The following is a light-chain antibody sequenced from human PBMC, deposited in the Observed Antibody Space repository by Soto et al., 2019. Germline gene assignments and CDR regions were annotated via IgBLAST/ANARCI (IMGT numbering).Light chain of an antibody. CDR1: ESVSTN. CDR3: QQRSNWPRT. CDR2: GAS. Sequence: EIEMTQSPATMSLAPGERVTLSCRASESVSTNLAWYQQKAGQAPRLLIYGASTRATGIPARFSGSLYGTEFNLTISSLETEDFAVYYCQQRSNWPRTFGQGTKVDIK. V-gene: IGKV3-15*01. J-gene: IGKJ1*01.